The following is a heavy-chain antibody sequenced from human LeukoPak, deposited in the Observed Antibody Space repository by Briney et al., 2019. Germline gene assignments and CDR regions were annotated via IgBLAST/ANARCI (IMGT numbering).Heavy chain of an antibody. CDR1: GFIVNSYV. Sequence: GGSLRLSCAASGFIVNSYVMSWVRQAPGKGLEWVSLIRGSGGSTYYADSVRGRFTISRDNSKNTLCLQMNSLRAEDTAVYYCAKDMGYFTGMDVWGQGTTVTVSS. V-gene: IGHV3-23*01. CDR2: IRGSGGST. CDR3: AKDMGYFTGMDV. D-gene: IGHD2-8*01. J-gene: IGHJ6*02.